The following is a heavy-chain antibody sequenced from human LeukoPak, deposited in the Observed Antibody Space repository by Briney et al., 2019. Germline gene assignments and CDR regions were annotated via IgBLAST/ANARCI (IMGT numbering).Heavy chain of an antibody. CDR2: ISYTGTYI. D-gene: IGHD1-26*01. V-gene: IGHV3-21*04. CDR1: AFSLSAYN. Sequence: GGSLRLSCAASAFSLSAYNMNWVRQAPGKGLEWVSSISYTGTYIYYADSVKGRFTISRDNAQNSLYLQMNSLRAEDTAIYYCVRDRGTYRPIDYWGQGTTVTVSS. CDR3: VRDRGTYRPIDY. J-gene: IGHJ4*03.